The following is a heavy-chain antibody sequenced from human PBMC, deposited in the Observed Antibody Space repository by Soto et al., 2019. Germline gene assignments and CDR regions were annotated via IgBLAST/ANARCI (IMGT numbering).Heavy chain of an antibody. D-gene: IGHD5-12*01. CDR2: ISYSGTT. Sequence: QVQLQESGPGLVKPSQTLSLTCTVSGDSISSSNNYWSWIRQPPGEGLEWIGFISYSGTTSYSPSLKSRIAISLDTSKNQFSLSLTSVTAADTSVYYCARGRGYSYGLDPWGQGTLVTVSS. CDR1: GDSISSSNNY. CDR3: ARGRGYSYGLDP. V-gene: IGHV4-30-4*01. J-gene: IGHJ5*02.